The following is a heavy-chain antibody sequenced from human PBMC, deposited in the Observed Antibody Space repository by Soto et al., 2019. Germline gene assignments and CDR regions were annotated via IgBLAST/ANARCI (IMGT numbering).Heavy chain of an antibody. CDR2: INAGNGNT. V-gene: IGHV1-3*01. CDR3: AATVEPYYYDSSGYYYGYYYGMDV. J-gene: IGHJ6*02. D-gene: IGHD3-22*01. Sequence: ASVKVSCKASGYTFTSYAMHWVRQAPGQRLEWMGWINAGNGNTKYSQKFQGRVTITRDTSASTAYMELSSLRSEDTAVYYCAATVEPYYYDSSGYYYGYYYGMDVWGQGTTVTVSS. CDR1: GYTFTSYA.